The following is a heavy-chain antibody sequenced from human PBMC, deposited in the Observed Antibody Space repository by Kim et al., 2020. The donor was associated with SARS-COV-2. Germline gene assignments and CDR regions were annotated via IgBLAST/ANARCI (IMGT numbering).Heavy chain of an antibody. Sequence: YNPGSVTGRITIPSDHDKHSLYLQMHSLRAEDTAVYYCARDREHGDGTFDIWGQGTMVTVSS. V-gene: IGHV3-21*01. J-gene: IGHJ3*02. CDR3: ARDREHGDGTFDI. D-gene: IGHD1-1*01.